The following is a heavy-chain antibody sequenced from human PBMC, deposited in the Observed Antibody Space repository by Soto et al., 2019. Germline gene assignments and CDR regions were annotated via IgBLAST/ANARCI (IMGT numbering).Heavy chain of an antibody. V-gene: IGHV3-53*01. CDR1: GFTVSSNY. CDR3: ARDDPQVRFLFRD. Sequence: EVQLVESGGGLIQPGGSLRLSCAAPGFTVSSNYMSWVRQAPGKGLEWVSVIYSGGSTYYADSVKGRFTISRDNSKNTLYLQMNSLRAEDTAVYYCARDDPQVRFLFRDWGQGTLVTVSS. J-gene: IGHJ4*02. D-gene: IGHD3-3*01. CDR2: IYSGGST.